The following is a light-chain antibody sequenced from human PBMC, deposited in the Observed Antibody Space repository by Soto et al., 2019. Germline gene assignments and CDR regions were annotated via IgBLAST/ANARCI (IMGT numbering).Light chain of an antibody. Sequence: EIVMTQSPATLSVSPGETASLSCRASQSAGNFLACYQQKPVQAPRLLIYGASTRATGIPARFSGSGSGTDFTLTISSLQSEDFAVYYCQQYNNWPPWTFGQGTKVDIK. V-gene: IGKV3-15*01. CDR2: GAS. CDR3: QQYNNWPPWT. CDR1: QSAGNF. J-gene: IGKJ1*01.